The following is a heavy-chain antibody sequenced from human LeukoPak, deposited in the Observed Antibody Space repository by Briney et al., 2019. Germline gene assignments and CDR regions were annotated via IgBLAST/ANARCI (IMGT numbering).Heavy chain of an antibody. J-gene: IGHJ4*02. CDR1: GFTVSSKY. D-gene: IGHD5-18*01. Sequence: PGGSLRLACAASGFTVSSKYMTWVRQAPGKGLEWVSLIYGGGSTDYADSVKGRFTISRDNSKNTLYLQMNSLRAEDTAVYYCAKVIEGGYSYGYGVDYWGQGTLVTVSS. CDR3: AKVIEGGYSYGYGVDY. V-gene: IGHV3-53*01. CDR2: IYGGGST.